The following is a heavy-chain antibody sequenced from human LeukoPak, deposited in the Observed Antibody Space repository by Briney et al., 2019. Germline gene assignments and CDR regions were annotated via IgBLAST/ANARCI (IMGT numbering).Heavy chain of an antibody. CDR2: FEPEEGEHGET. V-gene: IGHV1-24*01. CDR1: GYSLSDLS. CDR3: ATDRLEIYSFHI. Sequence: ASVEVSCRVSGYSLSDLSIHWVRHVGGKGLEWMGGFEPEEGEHGETIFAQNFEDRLTLTEDTAADTAYMELASLTSEDTAVYYCATDRLEIYSFHIWGQGTMVTVSS. J-gene: IGHJ3*02. D-gene: IGHD1-1*01.